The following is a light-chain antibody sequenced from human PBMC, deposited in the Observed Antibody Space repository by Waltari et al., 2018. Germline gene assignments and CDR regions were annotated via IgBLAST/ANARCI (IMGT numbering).Light chain of an antibody. CDR3: CSYTSSHTVV. CDR1: SSDVGGYNY. CDR2: EVT. Sequence: QSALTQPASVSGSPGQSITISCTGTSSDVGGYNYVSWYQQHPGKVPKLMIFEVTNRPSGVSNRFPGSKSGNTASLTISGLQAEDEADYYCCSYTSSHTVVFGGGTKLTVL. J-gene: IGLJ2*01. V-gene: IGLV2-14*01.